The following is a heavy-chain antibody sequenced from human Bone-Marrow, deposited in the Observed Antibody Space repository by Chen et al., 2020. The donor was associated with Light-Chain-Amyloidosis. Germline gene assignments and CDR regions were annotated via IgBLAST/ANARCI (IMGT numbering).Heavy chain of an antibody. Sequence: EVQLVESGGGLLQPGGSVRLSCAVSGFDFSDFWMHWVRQVPGKGPVWVSRINARGTISTYTESVKGLFTLSRDNARRSLFLQVDRLRAEDTAIYYCARQDYASSWYPSVGAWGHGTMVTVSS. J-gene: IGHJ3*01. CDR1: GFDFSDFW. CDR2: INARGTIS. CDR3: ARQDYASSWYPSVGA. V-gene: IGHV3-74*03. D-gene: IGHD6-13*01.